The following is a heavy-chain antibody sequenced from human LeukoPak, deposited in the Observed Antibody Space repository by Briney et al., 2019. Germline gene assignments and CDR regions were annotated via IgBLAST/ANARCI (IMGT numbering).Heavy chain of an antibody. Sequence: GASVKVSCEASGYTFINYDINWVRQAPGQGLEWMGWINTNTGNPTYVQGFTGRFVFSLDTSVSTAYLQISSLKAEDTAVYYCARTLTVAGGKYFQHWGQGTLVTVSS. CDR3: ARTLTVAGGKYFQH. V-gene: IGHV7-4-1*02. CDR2: INTNTGNP. J-gene: IGHJ1*01. CDR1: GYTFINYD. D-gene: IGHD6-13*01.